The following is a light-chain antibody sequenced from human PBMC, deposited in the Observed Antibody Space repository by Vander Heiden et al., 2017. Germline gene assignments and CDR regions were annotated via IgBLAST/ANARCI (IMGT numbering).Light chain of an antibody. V-gene: IGKV1-5*03. CDR2: KAS. Sequence: DIQMTQSPSTLAASVGDRVTITCRASQNINNWLAWYQQRPGKAPKLLIYKASTLESGVASRFSGSRSGTEFTLTISSLQPDDFATYYCHQYNSYSPSTFGQGTQVEIK. J-gene: IGKJ1*01. CDR3: HQYNSYSPST. CDR1: QNINNW.